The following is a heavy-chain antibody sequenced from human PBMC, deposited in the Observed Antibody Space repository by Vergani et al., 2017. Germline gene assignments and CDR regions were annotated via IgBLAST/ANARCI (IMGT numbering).Heavy chain of an antibody. CDR2: IKSTFDRGTT. D-gene: IGHD2-21*01. Sequence: EVQLVESGGGIVKPGGSLRLSCVASGFSFRNAWMNWGRRTPGKGLEWVGRIKSTFDRGTTDYAAAVKGRFTISRDDSKNTLFLQMNGLKTEDIGVYYCTTDPRYCGDGSCYLLSDHHYYGMDVWGQGTTVTVSS. CDR1: GFSFRNAW. V-gene: IGHV3-15*07. CDR3: TTDPRYCGDGSCYLLSDHHYYGMDV. J-gene: IGHJ6*02.